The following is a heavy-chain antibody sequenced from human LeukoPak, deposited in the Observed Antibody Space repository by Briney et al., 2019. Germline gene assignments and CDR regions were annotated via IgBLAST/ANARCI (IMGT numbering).Heavy chain of an antibody. CDR2: IKQDGSEK. J-gene: IGHJ4*02. CDR1: GFTFSSYW. V-gene: IGHV3-7*01. D-gene: IGHD3-3*01. Sequence: PGGSLRLSCAAFGFTFSSYWMSWVRQAPGKGLEWVANIKQDGSEKYYVDSVKGRFTISRDNAKYSLYLQMNSLRAEDTAVYYCARGKDYDFRSGYQAGFDYWGQGTLVTVSS. CDR3: ARGKDYDFRSGYQAGFDY.